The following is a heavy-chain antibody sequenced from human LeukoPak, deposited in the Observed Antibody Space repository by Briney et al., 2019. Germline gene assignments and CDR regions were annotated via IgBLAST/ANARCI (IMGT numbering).Heavy chain of an antibody. Sequence: PSETLSLTCTVSGGSISSYYWSWIRQPPGKGLEWIGYIYYSGSTNYNPSLKSRVTISVATSKNQFSLKLSSVTAADTAVYFCARERGGSKLSGLYGRDYYYMDVRGKGTTVTVSS. J-gene: IGHJ6*03. CDR3: ARERGGSKLSGLYGRDYYYMDV. D-gene: IGHD3-16*01. V-gene: IGHV4-59*01. CDR2: IYYSGST. CDR1: GGSISSYY.